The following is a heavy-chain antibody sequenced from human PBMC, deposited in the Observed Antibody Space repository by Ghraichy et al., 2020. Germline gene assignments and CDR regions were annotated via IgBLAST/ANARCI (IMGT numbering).Heavy chain of an antibody. CDR3: SRRELRPLYYFEY. Sequence: GGSLRLSCRASGFTFGDYAMTWFRQAPGKGLEWVGYIRSRAHGGAAEYAASVKDRFTISRDDSKSIAYLQMNSLKTEDTAVYYCSRRELRPLYYFEYWGQGTLVPVSS. D-gene: IGHD1-7*01. CDR1: GFTFGDYA. J-gene: IGHJ4*02. CDR2: IRSRAHGGAA. V-gene: IGHV3-49*03.